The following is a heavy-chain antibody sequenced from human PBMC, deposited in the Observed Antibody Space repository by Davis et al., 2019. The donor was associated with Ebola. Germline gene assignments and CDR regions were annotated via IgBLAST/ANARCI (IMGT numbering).Heavy chain of an antibody. J-gene: IGHJ6*02. CDR2: ISGAGGAT. CDR1: GLTFSNYG. Sequence: GESLKISCAASGLTFSNYGMNWVRQAPGKGLEWVSTISGAGGATYYADSVKGRFTVSRDNAKNSLHLQMNSLRTEDTALYYCAKDTSSGGNYYGMDVWGQGTTVTVSS. D-gene: IGHD6-25*01. V-gene: IGHV3-23*01. CDR3: AKDTSSGGNYYGMDV.